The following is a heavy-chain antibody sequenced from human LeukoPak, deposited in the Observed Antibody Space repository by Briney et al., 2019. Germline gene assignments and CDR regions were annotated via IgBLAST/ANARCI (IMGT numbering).Heavy chain of an antibody. D-gene: IGHD2-15*01. J-gene: IGHJ4*02. CDR2: INPNSGGT. V-gene: IGHV1-2*02. CDR3: ARTAYHDSWVYFDY. CDR1: AYTFSGND. Sequence: ASVKVSCKASAYTFSGNDISSNDISWVRQAPGQGLEWMGWINPNSGGTNYAQKFQGRVTMTRDTSISTAYMELSRLRSDDTAVYYCARTAYHDSWVYFDYWGQGTLVTVSS.